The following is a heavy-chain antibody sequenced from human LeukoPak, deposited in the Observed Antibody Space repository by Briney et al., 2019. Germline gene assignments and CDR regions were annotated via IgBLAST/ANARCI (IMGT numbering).Heavy chain of an antibody. D-gene: IGHD5-12*01. J-gene: IGHJ5*02. CDR1: GFTVSSNY. Sequence: PGGSLRLSCAASGFTVSSNYMSWVRQAPGRGLEWVSVIYSGDSTSYADSVKGRFTMSRDNSKNTVYLQMNSLRAEDTAVYYCARVTNGYDFGGWFDPWGQGILVTVSS. CDR2: IYSGDST. V-gene: IGHV3-66*01. CDR3: ARVTNGYDFGGWFDP.